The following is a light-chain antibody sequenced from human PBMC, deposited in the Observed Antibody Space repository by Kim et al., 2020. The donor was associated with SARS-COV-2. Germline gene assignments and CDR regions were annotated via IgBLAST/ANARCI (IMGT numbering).Light chain of an antibody. J-gene: IGLJ3*02. CDR3: QAWDRSTLWV. CDR1: KLGNKF. V-gene: IGLV3-1*01. CDR2: QDN. Sequence: SYELTQPPSVSVSPGQTASISCSGDKLGNKFACWYQQKPGQSPVLVIYQDNKRPSGIPERFSASNSGNTATLTISGTQAMDEADYYCQAWDRSTLWVFGGGTKLTVL.